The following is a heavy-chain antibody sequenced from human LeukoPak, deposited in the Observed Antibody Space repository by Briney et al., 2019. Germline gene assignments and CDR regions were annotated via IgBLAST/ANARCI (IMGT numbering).Heavy chain of an antibody. D-gene: IGHD2-2*01. J-gene: IGHJ4*02. CDR3: ARDRTSTDDY. CDR2: ISGNNDNP. CDR1: GYSFSNFG. Sequence: ASVKVSCTASGYSFSNFGINWVRQAPGQGLEWIAWISGNNDNPNYGQKLQGRFTVTTDSSTSTAYMELRNLRADDTAVYYCARDRTSTDDYWGQGTLVTVSS. V-gene: IGHV1-18*01.